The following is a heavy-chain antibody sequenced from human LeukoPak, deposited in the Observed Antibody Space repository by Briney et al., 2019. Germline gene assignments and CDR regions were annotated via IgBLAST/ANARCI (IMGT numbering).Heavy chain of an antibody. V-gene: IGHV3-21*01. CDR1: GFTFSSYS. CDR3: ARISYNWNYSLSFDY. J-gene: IGHJ4*02. CDR2: ISSSRSYI. D-gene: IGHD1-7*01. Sequence: PGGSLRLSCAASGFTFSSYSMNWVRQAPGKGLVRVSSISSSRSYIYYADSVKGRFTISRDNAKNSLYLQMNSLRAEDTAVYYCARISYNWNYSLSFDYWGQGTLVTVSS.